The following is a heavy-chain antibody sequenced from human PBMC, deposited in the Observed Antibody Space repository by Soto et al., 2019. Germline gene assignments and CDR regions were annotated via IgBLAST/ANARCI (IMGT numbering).Heavy chain of an antibody. CDR2: IYWDDDK. CDR3: AHRRVTVDFYY. CDR1: GFSLSASGVG. Sequence: QITLKESGPTLVKPTQTLTLTCTFSGFSLSASGVGVGWIRQPPGKALEWLALIYWDDDKRYSPSLKSRLTSTKDTSKNQVVLTMTNMDPVDTATYYWAHRRVTVDFYYWGQGSLVTVSS. J-gene: IGHJ4*02. V-gene: IGHV2-5*02. D-gene: IGHD2-21*02.